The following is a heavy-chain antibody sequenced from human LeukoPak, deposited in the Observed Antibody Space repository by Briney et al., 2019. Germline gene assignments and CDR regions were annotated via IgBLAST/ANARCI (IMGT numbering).Heavy chain of an antibody. CDR3: ASRRESFDY. CDR1: QFTFTTYA. CDR2: ISSGSSTI. Sequence: GGSLRLSCAASQFTFTTYAMSWVRQAPGKGLEWVSYISSGSSTIYYADSMKGRFTISRDNAKNSLYLQMNSLRDEDTAVYYCASRRESFDYWGQGTLVTVSS. V-gene: IGHV3-48*02. J-gene: IGHJ4*02.